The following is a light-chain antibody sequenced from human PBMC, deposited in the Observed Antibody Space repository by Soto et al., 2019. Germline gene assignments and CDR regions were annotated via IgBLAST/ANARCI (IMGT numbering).Light chain of an antibody. CDR1: SSNIGNNY. J-gene: IGLJ3*02. CDR2: ENN. V-gene: IGLV1-51*02. CDR3: GTWDIRLNINWV. Sequence: QSVLTQPPLVSAAPGQKVTISCSGSSSNIGNNYVSWYQHLPGTAPRLLIFENNKRPSGIPDRFSGSKSGTSATLAITGLQTGDEADYYCGTWDIRLNINWVFGGGTKVTVL.